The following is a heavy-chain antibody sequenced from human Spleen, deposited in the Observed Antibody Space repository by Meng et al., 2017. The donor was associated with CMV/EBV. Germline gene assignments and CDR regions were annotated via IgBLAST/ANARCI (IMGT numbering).Heavy chain of an antibody. Sequence: ASVKVSCKASGYTFTAYYMHWVRQAPGQGLEWMGMINPSGGSTTYAQRFQGRVVMTMVTSTSTVYMHLSSLRSEDTAVYYCARGGDDYGGPDAFDIWGQGTMVTVSS. V-gene: IGHV1-46*01. CDR3: ARGGDDYGGPDAFDI. J-gene: IGHJ3*02. D-gene: IGHD4-23*01. CDR1: GYTFTAYY. CDR2: INPSGGST.